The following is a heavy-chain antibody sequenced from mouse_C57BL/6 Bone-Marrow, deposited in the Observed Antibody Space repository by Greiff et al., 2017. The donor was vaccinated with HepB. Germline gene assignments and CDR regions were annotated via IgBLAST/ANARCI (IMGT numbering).Heavy chain of an antibody. CDR1: GFTFSSYA. Sequence: VQLKESGGGLVKPGGSLKLSCAASGFTFSSYAMSWVRQTPEKRLEWVATISDGGSYTYYPDNVKGRFTISRDNAKNNLYLQMSHLKSEDTAMYYCARDTPYYFDYWGQGTTLTVSS. J-gene: IGHJ2*01. CDR2: ISDGGSYT. V-gene: IGHV5-4*01. CDR3: ARDTPYYFDY.